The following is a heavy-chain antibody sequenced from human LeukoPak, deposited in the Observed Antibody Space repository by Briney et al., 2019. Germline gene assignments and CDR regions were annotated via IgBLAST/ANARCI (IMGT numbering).Heavy chain of an antibody. CDR2: LNNGATHT. J-gene: IGHJ4*02. CDR1: GFIFTDFA. D-gene: IGHD2-15*01. V-gene: IGHV3-23*03. Sequence: PGGSLRLSCTASGFIFTDFAMSWVRQAPGKGPEWVSALNNGATHTYYADSVKGRFTISRDNSKNTLYLQMNSLRAEDTAVYYCAKDKDTSLDYWGQGTLVTVSS. CDR3: AKDKDTSLDY.